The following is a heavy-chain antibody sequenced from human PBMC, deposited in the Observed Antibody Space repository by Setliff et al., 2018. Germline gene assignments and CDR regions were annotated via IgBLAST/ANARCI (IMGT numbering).Heavy chain of an antibody. CDR1: GITFGDYA. CDR2: IKSKAYGGTT. V-gene: IGHV3-49*04. J-gene: IGHJ5*02. CDR3: TRGRFDP. Sequence: PGGSLRLSCTASGITFGDYAMSWVRQAPGKGLEWVGFIKSKAYGGTTEYAASVKGRFTISRDDSKSIAYLQMNSLKTEDTAVYYCTRGRFDPWGQGTLVTVSS.